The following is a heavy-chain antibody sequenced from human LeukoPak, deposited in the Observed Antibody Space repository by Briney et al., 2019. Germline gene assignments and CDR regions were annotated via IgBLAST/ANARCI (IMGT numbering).Heavy chain of an antibody. CDR3: ARGGDYVSGSFRWRNFDS. CDR2: ISYDGGNE. Sequence: PGGSLRLSCTASGFTFSNYAMHWVRQAPGKGLEWVAVISYDGGNENYADSVKGRFTISRDNPKNTLYLQMNTLRTEDTAVYYCARGGDYVSGSFRWRNFDSWGQGPLVTVSS. CDR1: GFTFSNYA. V-gene: IGHV3-30*04. J-gene: IGHJ4*02. D-gene: IGHD3-10*01.